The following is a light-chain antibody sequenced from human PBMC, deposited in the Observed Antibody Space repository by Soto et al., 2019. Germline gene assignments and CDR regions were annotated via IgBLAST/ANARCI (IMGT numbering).Light chain of an antibody. CDR3: QQYYGFPLT. CDR1: QDISNF. V-gene: IGKV1-8*01. CDR2: ATS. Sequence: AIRMTQSPSSLSASTGDRVTITCRASQDISNFLSWYQQKPGKAPNLLIYATSTLQSGVPSRFSGSGSGTDFTLTISSLQSEDFATYYCQQYYGFPLTFGGGTKVEIK. J-gene: IGKJ4*01.